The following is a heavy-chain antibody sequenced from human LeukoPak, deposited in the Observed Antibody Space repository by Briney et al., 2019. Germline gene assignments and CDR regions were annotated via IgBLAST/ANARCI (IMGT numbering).Heavy chain of an antibody. V-gene: IGHV3-21*01. CDR1: GFTFSSYS. D-gene: IGHD2-2*01. CDR2: ISSSSSYI. Sequence: GGSLRLSCAASGFTFSSYSMNWVRQAPGKGLEWVSSISSSSSYIYYADSVRGRFTISRDNAKNSLYLQMNSLRAEDTAVYYWARGWGPVVPAAPPDYYMDVWGKGTTVTVSS. J-gene: IGHJ6*03. CDR3: ARGWGPVVPAAPPDYYMDV.